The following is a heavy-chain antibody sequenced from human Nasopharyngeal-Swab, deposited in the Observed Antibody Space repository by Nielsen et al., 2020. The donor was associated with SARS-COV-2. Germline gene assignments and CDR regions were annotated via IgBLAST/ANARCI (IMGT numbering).Heavy chain of an antibody. CDR1: GGSISSGDYY. CDR3: ARDVGYCSGGSCYSSDAFDI. D-gene: IGHD2-15*01. Sequence: SETLSLTCTVSGGSISSGDYYWSWIRQPPGKGLEWIGYIYYSGRTYYNPSLKSRVTISVATSKNQFSLKLSSVTAADTAVYYCARDVGYCSGGSCYSSDAFDIWGQGTMATVSS. J-gene: IGHJ3*02. V-gene: IGHV4-30-4*01. CDR2: IYYSGRT.